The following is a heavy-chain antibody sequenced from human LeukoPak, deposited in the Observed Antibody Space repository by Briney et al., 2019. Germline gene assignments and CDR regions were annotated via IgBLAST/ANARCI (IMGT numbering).Heavy chain of an antibody. V-gene: IGHV4-34*01. CDR1: GGSFSGYY. D-gene: IGHD5-12*01. CDR2: INHSGST. Sequence: SETLSLTCAVYGGSFSGYYWSWIRQPPGKGLEWIGEINHSGSTNYNPSLKSRVTISVDTSKNQFSLKLSSVTAADTAVYYCARNMMWNIVATPFDYWGQGILVTVSS. CDR3: ARNMMWNIVATPFDY. J-gene: IGHJ4*02.